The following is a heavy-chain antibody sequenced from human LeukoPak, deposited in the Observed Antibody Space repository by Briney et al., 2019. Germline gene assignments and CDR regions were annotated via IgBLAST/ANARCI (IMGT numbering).Heavy chain of an antibody. Sequence: GGSLRLSCAASGFTFSDHYMDWVRQAPGKGLEWVGRTRNKANSYTTEYAASVKGRFTISRDDSKNSLYLQMNSLKTEDTAVYYCAREGPFYGYTDYWGQGTLVTVSS. CDR1: GFTFSDHY. CDR3: AREGPFYGYTDY. CDR2: TRNKANSYTT. J-gene: IGHJ4*02. D-gene: IGHD5-18*01. V-gene: IGHV3-72*01.